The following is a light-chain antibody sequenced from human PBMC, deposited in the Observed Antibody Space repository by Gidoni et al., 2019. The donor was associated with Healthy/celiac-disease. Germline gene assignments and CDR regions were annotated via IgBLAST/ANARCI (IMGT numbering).Light chain of an antibody. CDR2: GAS. J-gene: IGKJ5*01. V-gene: IGKV3-15*01. CDR3: QQYNNWPPIT. CDR1: QSVSSN. Sequence: ELVMTQSPATLSVSPGERATLPCRASQSVSSNLAWYQQKPGHAPRLLIYGASTRATGIPARFSGSGSGKEFTLTISRLQSEDFAVYCCQQYNNWPPITFGQGTRLEIK.